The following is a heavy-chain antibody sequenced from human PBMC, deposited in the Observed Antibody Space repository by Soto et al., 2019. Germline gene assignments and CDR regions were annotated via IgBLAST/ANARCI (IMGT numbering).Heavy chain of an antibody. Sequence: QVQLVESGGGVVQPGRSLRLSCAASGFTFSSYGMHWVRQAPGKGLEWVAVISYDGSNKYYADSVKGRFTISRDNSKNTLYLQMNSLRAEDTAVYYCGKGAYSGSYLDYWGQGTLVTVSS. CDR1: GFTFSSYG. V-gene: IGHV3-30*18. CDR3: GKGAYSGSYLDY. D-gene: IGHD1-26*01. J-gene: IGHJ4*02. CDR2: ISYDGSNK.